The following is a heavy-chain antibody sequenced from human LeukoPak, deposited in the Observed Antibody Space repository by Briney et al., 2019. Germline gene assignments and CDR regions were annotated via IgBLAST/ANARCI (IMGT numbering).Heavy chain of an antibody. V-gene: IGHV4-59*08. CDR2: IHYSGST. CDR1: GDSISSFY. CDR3: AREPLWSGYFAY. D-gene: IGHD3-3*01. J-gene: IGHJ4*02. Sequence: PSETLSLTCTVSGDSISSFYWSWIRQPPGKGLEWIGYIHYSGSTNYNPSLKSRVTTSVDTSKNQFSLKLSSVTAADTAVYYCAREPLWSGYFAYWGQGTLVTVSS.